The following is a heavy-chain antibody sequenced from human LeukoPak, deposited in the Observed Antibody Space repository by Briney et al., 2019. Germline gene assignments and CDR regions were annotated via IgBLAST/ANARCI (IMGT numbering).Heavy chain of an antibody. Sequence: LSXXXXVYXXXXSGYYXSWIRQPPGKGLEWIGEINHSGSTNYNPSLKSRVTISVDTSKNQFSLKLSSVTAADTAVYYCARVTIAVAGQGIDYWGQGTLVTVSS. CDR3: ARVTIAVAGQGIDY. D-gene: IGHD6-19*01. J-gene: IGHJ4*02. CDR2: INHSGST. CDR1: XXXXSGYY. V-gene: IGHV4-34*01.